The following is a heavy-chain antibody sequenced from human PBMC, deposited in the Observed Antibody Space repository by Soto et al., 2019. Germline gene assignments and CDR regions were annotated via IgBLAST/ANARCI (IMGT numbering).Heavy chain of an antibody. J-gene: IGHJ4*02. CDR2: IWYDGSNK. V-gene: IGHV3-33*01. D-gene: IGHD3-22*01. Sequence: QVQLVESGGGVVQPGRSLRLSCAASGFTFSSYGMHWVRQAPGKGLEWVAVIWYDGSNKYYADSVKGRFTISRDNSKNPVYLQMHSLRAEGTAVYYCARDSDYYDSSGYPDYWGQGTLVTVSS. CDR3: ARDSDYYDSSGYPDY. CDR1: GFTFSSYG.